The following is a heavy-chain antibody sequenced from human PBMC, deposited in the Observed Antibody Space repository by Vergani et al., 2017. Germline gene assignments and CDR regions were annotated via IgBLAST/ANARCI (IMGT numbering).Heavy chain of an antibody. D-gene: IGHD3-9*01. J-gene: IGHJ3*02. CDR2: IIPIFGTA. CDR3: ARALARYDILTGYYWVDAFDI. CDR1: GGTFSSYA. Sequence: QVQLVQSGAEVKKPGSSVKVSCKASGGTFSSYAISWVRQAPGQGLEWMGGIIPIFGTANYAQKFQGRVTITADESTSTAYMELSSLRSEDTAVYYCARALARYDILTGYYWVDAFDIWGQGTMVTVSS. V-gene: IGHV1-69*01.